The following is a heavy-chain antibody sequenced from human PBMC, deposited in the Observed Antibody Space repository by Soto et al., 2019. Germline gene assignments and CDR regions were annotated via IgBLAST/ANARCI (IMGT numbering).Heavy chain of an antibody. J-gene: IGHJ4*02. CDR2: ISYDGSNK. D-gene: IGHD3-22*01. V-gene: IGHV3-30-3*02. CDR3: AKHIVVVILPFDY. Sequence: PGGSLRLSCAASGFTFSSYAMYWVRQAPGKGLEWVAVISYDGSNKYYADSAKGRFTISRDNSKNTLYLQMNSLRAEDTAVYYCAKHIVVVILPFDYWGQGTLVTVSS. CDR1: GFTFSSYA.